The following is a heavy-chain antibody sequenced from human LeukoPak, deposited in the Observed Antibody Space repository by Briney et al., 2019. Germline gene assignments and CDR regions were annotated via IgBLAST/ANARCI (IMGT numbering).Heavy chain of an antibody. J-gene: IGHJ6*03. Sequence: PSETLSLTCSVSSGSISSSSHYWGWIRQPPGKGLEWIGSMDYSGNAYYNPSLKSRVIIPVDTSENQFSLKLRSVTAADTAVYYCARSTVTTIRGGYSSGPYYYYMDVWGKGATVTVSS. CDR3: ARSTVTTIRGGYSSGPYYYYMDV. CDR1: SGSISSSSHY. D-gene: IGHD5-18*01. CDR2: MDYSGNA. V-gene: IGHV4-39*01.